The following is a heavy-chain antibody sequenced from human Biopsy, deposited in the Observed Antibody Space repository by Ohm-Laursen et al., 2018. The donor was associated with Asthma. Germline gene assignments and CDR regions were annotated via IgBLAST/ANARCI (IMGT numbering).Heavy chain of an antibody. CDR1: GGSINNFY. V-gene: IGHV4-59*01. CDR2: VYYSGST. CDR3: ARGVDRVTGLLDHFDS. D-gene: IGHD2-21*02. J-gene: IGHJ4*02. Sequence: LSLTCTVSGGSINNFYWSWIRQPPGKGLESIGHVYYSGSTNYNPSLKSRVTISIDASKNQFSLKLTSVTAADTAVYYCARGVDRVTGLLDHFDSWGQGTLVIVSS.